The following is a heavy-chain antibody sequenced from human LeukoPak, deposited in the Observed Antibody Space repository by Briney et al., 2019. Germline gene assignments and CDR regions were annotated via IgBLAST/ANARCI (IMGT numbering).Heavy chain of an antibody. Sequence: GGSLRLSCAASGFTFSSFAMSWVRQAPGKGLEWVSAISTTGENTYYADSVKGRFTISRDNSKNTLYLQMNSLRAEDTAVYYCAKLARPEVVIKGRLYYYYYYMDVWGKGTTVTISS. CDR3: AKLARPEVVIKGRLYYYYYYMDV. CDR2: ISTTGENT. D-gene: IGHD3-22*01. CDR1: GFTFSSFA. V-gene: IGHV3-23*01. J-gene: IGHJ6*03.